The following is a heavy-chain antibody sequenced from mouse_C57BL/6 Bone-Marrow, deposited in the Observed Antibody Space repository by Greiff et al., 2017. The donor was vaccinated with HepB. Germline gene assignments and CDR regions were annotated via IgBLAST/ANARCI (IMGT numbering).Heavy chain of an antibody. CDR3: TAGSNHWYFDV. J-gene: IGHJ1*03. CDR1: GFNIKDDY. CDR2: IDPENGDT. V-gene: IGHV14-4*01. D-gene: IGHD1-1*01. Sequence: VQLQQSGAELVRPGASVKLSCTASGFNIKDDYMHWVKQRPEQGLEWIGWIDPENGDTEYASKFQGKATITADKSSNTAYLQLSSLTSEDTAVYYCTAGSNHWYFDVWGTGTTVTVSS.